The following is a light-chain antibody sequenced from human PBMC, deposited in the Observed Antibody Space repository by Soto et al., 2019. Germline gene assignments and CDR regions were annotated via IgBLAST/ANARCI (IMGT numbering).Light chain of an antibody. J-gene: IGKJ2*01. V-gene: IGKV3D-20*01. CDR1: QSVSTNY. Sequence: EIVLTQSPATLSLSPGERATLSCGASQSVSTNYLAWYQRKPGQAPRLLIYDASSRATGIPDRFSASGSGTDFTLTISSLEPEDFAVYYCQQYVASPYTFGQGTKVDIK. CDR3: QQYVASPYT. CDR2: DAS.